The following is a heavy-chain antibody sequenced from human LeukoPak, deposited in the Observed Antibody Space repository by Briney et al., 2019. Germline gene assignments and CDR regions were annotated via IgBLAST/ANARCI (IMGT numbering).Heavy chain of an antibody. D-gene: IGHD6-13*01. CDR1: GYTITDYY. J-gene: IGHJ3*02. CDR2: IIPNSGGT. V-gene: IGHV1-2*02. CDR3: AKARVVAATGTGAFDI. Sequence: SVNVSCKASGYTITDYYMHWVRQAPGQGLEWMGWIIPNSGGTNYAQKFQGRVTMTRDTSISTAYMELSSLTSDDTAVHYCAKARVVAATGTGAFDIWGEGTMVTVSS.